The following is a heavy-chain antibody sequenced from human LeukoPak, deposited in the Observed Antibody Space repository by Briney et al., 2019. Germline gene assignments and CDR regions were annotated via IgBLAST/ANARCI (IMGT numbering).Heavy chain of an antibody. CDR1: RFTFSNYA. V-gene: IGHV3-23*01. CDR3: AKDRARYYFDY. Sequence: GGSLRLPCAASRFTFSNYAMSWVRQAPGKGLEWVSAISGSGGSTYYADSVKGRFTISRDNSKNTLYLQMNSLRAEDTAVYYCAKDRARYYFDYWGQGTLVTVSS. J-gene: IGHJ4*02. CDR2: ISGSGGST.